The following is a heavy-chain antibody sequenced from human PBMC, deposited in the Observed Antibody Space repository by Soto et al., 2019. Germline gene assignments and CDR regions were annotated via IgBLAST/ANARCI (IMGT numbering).Heavy chain of an antibody. CDR3: ARVNLLTDYYYGMDV. Sequence: QVQLVESGGGVVQPGRSLRLSCAASGFTFSSYAMHWVRQAPGKGLEGVAVISYDGSNKYYADSVKGRFTISRDNSKNTLYLQMNSLRAEDTAVYYCARVNLLTDYYYGMDVWGQGTTVTVSS. CDR1: GFTFSSYA. CDR2: ISYDGSNK. J-gene: IGHJ6*02. V-gene: IGHV3-30-3*01. D-gene: IGHD3-9*01.